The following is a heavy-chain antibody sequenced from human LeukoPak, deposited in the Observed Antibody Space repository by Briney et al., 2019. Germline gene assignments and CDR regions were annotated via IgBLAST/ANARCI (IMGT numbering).Heavy chain of an antibody. CDR2: IYTSGST. J-gene: IGHJ6*04. CDR1: GSSISSGSYY. CDR3: VRDMGLYYDSIVGAGGLDV. D-gene: IGHD1-26*01. Sequence: SETLSLTCTVSGSSISSGSYYWSWIRQPAGKGLEWIGRIYTSGSTNYNPSLKSRVTISVDTSKNQFSLKLSSVTAADTAVYYCVRDMGLYYDSIVGAGGLDVWGKGTTVTVSS. V-gene: IGHV4-61*02.